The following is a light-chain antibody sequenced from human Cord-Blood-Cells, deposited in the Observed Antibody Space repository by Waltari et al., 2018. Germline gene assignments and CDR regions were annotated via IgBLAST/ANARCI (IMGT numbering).Light chain of an antibody. J-gene: IGKJ3*01. CDR3: QQYGSSPRVT. CDR2: GAS. CDR1: QSVSSSY. Sequence: EIVCTQTPGTLSLSPGVRATLSCRASQSVSSSYLAWYQQKPGKAPRLLIYGASSRATGIPDRFSGTGSGTVFTLTISSLDPEDFAVYYCQQYGSSPRVTFGPGTKVDIK. V-gene: IGKV3-20*01.